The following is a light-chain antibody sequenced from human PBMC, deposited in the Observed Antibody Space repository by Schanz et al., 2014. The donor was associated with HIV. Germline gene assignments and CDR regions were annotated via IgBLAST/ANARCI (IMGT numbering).Light chain of an antibody. V-gene: IGLV2-14*03. CDR1: SSDIGRYNY. J-gene: IGLJ1*01. Sequence: QSALTQPASVSGSPGQSITISCTGTSSDIGRYNYAPWCQPHPGKAPKLMIYDVSSRPSGVSNRFSGSKSGNTASLTISGLQAEDEADYYCCSYTSSNTYVFGTGTKLTVL. CDR3: CSYTSSNTYV. CDR2: DVS.